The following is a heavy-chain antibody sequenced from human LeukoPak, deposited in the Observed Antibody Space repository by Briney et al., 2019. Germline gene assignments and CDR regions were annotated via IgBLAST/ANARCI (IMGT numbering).Heavy chain of an antibody. D-gene: IGHD3-22*01. CDR3: ARRTRYDSSGKADY. J-gene: IGHJ4*02. Sequence: GASLQVSCKGSGSSFTSYWIGWVRQLPGKGLEWMGIIYPGDSDTRYSPSFQGQVTISADKSISTAYLQWSSLKASDTAMYYCARRTRYDSSGKADYWGQGTLVTVSS. CDR1: GSSFTSYW. CDR2: IYPGDSDT. V-gene: IGHV5-51*01.